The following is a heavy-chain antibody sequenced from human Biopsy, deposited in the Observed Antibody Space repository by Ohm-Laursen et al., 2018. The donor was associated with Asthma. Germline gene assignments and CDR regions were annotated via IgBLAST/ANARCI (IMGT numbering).Heavy chain of an antibody. D-gene: IGHD4-17*01. V-gene: IGHV1-24*01. CDR2: HDHEEGGT. CDR1: GYSLTDLS. J-gene: IGHJ4*02. Sequence: ASVKVSCKISGYSLTDLSMHWVRQAPGQRLEWMGGHDHEEGGTVNARRFQGRVTMTEDTSTDTAYMELGSLSSDDTAVYYCASDFPKDYVRYNFQFWGQGTLVTVSS. CDR3: ASDFPKDYVRYNFQF.